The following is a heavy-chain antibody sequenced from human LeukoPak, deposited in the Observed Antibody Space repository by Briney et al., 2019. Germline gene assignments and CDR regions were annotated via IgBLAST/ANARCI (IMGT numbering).Heavy chain of an antibody. D-gene: IGHD3-9*01. J-gene: IGHJ4*02. CDR3: ARDQSRRYFGRGEFDY. CDR2: ISYDGSNK. Sequence: GGSLRLSCAASGFTFSSYAMHWVRQAPGKGLEWVAVISYDGSNKYYADSVKGRFTISRDNSKNTLYLQMNSLRAEDTAVYYCARDQSRRYFGRGEFDYWGQGTLVTVSS. CDR1: GFTFSSYA. V-gene: IGHV3-30*04.